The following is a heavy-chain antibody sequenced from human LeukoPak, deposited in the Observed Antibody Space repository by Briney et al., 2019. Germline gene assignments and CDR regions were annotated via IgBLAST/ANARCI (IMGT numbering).Heavy chain of an antibody. J-gene: IGHJ4*02. CDR2: IKQDGSEK. CDR3: ARVWDYGDYAFDY. D-gene: IGHD4-17*01. V-gene: IGHV3-7*01. Sequence: GGSLRLSCAASGFTFSSYWMSWVRQAPGKGLEWVANIKQDGSEKYYVDSVKGRFTISRDNAKNSLYLQMNSLRAEDTAVYYCARVWDYGDYAFDYWGQGTLVTVSS. CDR1: GFTFSSYW.